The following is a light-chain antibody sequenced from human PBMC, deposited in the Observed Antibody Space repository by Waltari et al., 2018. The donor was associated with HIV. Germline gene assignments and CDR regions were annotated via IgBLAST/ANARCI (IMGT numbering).Light chain of an antibody. J-gene: IGKJ1*01. V-gene: IGKV3-20*01. CDR1: QSVSSSY. CDR2: GAS. Sequence: IVLTQSPGTPSSSPGARVNLPCRASQSVSSSYLAWYQQKPGQAPRLLIYGASSRATGIPDRFSGSGSGTDFTLTISRLEPEDFAVYYCQQYGSSLRTFGQGTKVEIK. CDR3: QQYGSSLRT.